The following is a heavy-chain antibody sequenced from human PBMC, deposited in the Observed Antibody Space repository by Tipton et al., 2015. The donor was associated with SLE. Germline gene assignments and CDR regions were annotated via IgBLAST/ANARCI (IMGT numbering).Heavy chain of an antibody. CDR2: IRSKAYGGTT. D-gene: IGHD6-13*01. J-gene: IGHJ4*02. CDR1: GFTFGDYA. Sequence: SLRLSCTASGFTFGDYAMSWVRQAPGKGLEWVGFIRSKAYGGTTEYAASVKGRFTISRDDSKSIAYLQMNSLKTEDTAVYYCTRGIAAAGAFDYWGQGTLVTVSS. V-gene: IGHV3-49*04. CDR3: TRGIAAAGAFDY.